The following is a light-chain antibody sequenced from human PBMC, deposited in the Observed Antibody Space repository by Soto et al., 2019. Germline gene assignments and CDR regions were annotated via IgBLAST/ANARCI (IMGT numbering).Light chain of an antibody. Sequence: QSVLTQPASVSGSPGQSITISCTGTSIDVGTYYIVSWYQQHPGKVPKVMSYEGTKRPSGVSDRFSGSKSGNTASLTISGLQAEDEANYYCSSYAGDNIFLFGAGTKVTVL. V-gene: IGLV2-23*01. CDR2: EGT. CDR3: SSYAGDNIFL. CDR1: SIDVGTYYI. J-gene: IGLJ1*01.